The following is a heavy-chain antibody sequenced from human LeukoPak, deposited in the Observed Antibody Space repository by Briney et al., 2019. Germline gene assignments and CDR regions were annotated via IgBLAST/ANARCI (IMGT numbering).Heavy chain of an antibody. V-gene: IGHV3-23*01. CDR3: AKSMTLQWRGFFDL. J-gene: IGHJ2*01. CDR2: ISNSGANT. Sequence: GGSLRLSCAASGFTFSTYAMSWVRQAPGKGLEWVSTISNSGANTYYADSVRGRFTISRDNSKNTLYLQKNSLRADDTAIYYCAKSMTLQWRGFFDLWGRGTHVTVSS. D-gene: IGHD6-19*01. CDR1: GFTFSTYA.